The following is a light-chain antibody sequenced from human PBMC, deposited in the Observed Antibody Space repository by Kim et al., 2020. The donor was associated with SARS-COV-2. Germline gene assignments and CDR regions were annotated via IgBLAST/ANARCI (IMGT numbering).Light chain of an antibody. V-gene: IGLV3-19*01. CDR3: NSRVGSGDYYV. Sequence: SSELTQDPAVSVALGQTVSITCQGDIPRRYHASWYQQKPGQAPILVIYGKDSRASGIPDRFSGSSSGDTTSLTITGAQAAGEADYYCNSRVGSGDYYVF. CDR2: GKD. CDR1: IPRRYH. J-gene: IGLJ6*01.